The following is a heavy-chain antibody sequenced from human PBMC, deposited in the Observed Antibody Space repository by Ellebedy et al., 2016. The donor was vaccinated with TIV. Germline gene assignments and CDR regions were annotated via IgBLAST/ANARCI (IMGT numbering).Heavy chain of an antibody. D-gene: IGHD5-24*01. CDR2: ISGSGSAT. Sequence: PGGSLRLSCVASGFTFSTYAMSRVRQAPGKGLEWVSAISGSGSATSYADSVKGRFTISRDNSKNTLYVQMNSLRDEDKAVYYCAKGGARGGYKPSFDYWGQGTLVTVSS. V-gene: IGHV3-23*01. CDR3: AKGGARGGYKPSFDY. J-gene: IGHJ4*02. CDR1: GFTFSTYA.